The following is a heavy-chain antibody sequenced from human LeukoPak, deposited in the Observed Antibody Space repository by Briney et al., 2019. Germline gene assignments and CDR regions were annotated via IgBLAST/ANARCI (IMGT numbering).Heavy chain of an antibody. CDR1: GYTFTGYY. CDR3: ARVTYYYDSSGYLSGRRYYFDH. D-gene: IGHD3-22*01. V-gene: IGHV1-2*02. J-gene: IGHJ4*02. CDR2: INPNSGGT. Sequence: ASVKVSCKASGYTFTGYYMHWVRQAPGQGLEWMGWINPNSGGTNCAQKFQGRVTMTRDTSISTAYMELSRLRSDDTAVYYCARVTYYYDSSGYLSGRRYYFDHWGQGTLVTVSS.